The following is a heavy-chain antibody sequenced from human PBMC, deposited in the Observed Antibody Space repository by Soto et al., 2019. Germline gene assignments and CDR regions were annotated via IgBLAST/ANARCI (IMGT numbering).Heavy chain of an antibody. CDR1: GYSFTSYW. Sequence: GESLKISCKGSGYSFTSYWISWVRQMPGKGLEWMGRIDPSDSYTNYSPSFQGHVTISADKSISTAYLQWSSLKASDTAMYYCAGIGSSSWYYGMDVWGQGTTVTVSS. CDR3: AGIGSSSWYYGMDV. V-gene: IGHV5-10-1*01. D-gene: IGHD6-13*01. J-gene: IGHJ6*02. CDR2: IDPSDSYT.